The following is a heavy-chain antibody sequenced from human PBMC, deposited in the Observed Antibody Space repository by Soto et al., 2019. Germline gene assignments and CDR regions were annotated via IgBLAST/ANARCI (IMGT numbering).Heavy chain of an antibody. D-gene: IGHD4-17*01. Sequence: QLQLQESGPGLVKPSETLSLTCTVSGGSISSSSYYWGWIRQPPGKGLEWIGSIYYSGSTYYNPSLKSRVTISVDTSKNQFSLKLSSVTAADTAVYYCARLDDYGDPGYWGQGTLVTVSS. CDR2: IYYSGST. CDR3: ARLDDYGDPGY. V-gene: IGHV4-39*01. J-gene: IGHJ4*02. CDR1: GGSISSSSYY.